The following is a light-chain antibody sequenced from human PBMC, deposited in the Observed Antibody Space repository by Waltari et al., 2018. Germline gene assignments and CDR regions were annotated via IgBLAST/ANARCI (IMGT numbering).Light chain of an antibody. V-gene: IGKV3-11*01. CDR2: DAS. J-gene: IGKJ1*01. CDR3: ERRRVWART. CDR1: QSISTY. Sequence: EVVLTQSPATLSLSPGKRALLSSSASQSISTYLSWYQQKRGQAPRLLDYDASNSATGIAARFSGSGSGTDFTLTSRCLGPEVCAVYYVERRRVWARTVGQGTKVEIQ.